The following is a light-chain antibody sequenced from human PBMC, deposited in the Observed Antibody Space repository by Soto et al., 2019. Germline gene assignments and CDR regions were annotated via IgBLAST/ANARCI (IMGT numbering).Light chain of an antibody. CDR3: ETWDFNTRV. V-gene: IGLV4-60*02. Sequence: QSVLTQSSSASASLGSSVKLTCTLSSGHSSYIIAWHQQQPGNAPRYLMKLEGSGSYNQGSGVPDRFSGSSSGADRYLTISNLQFEDEADYYCETWDFNTRVFGGGTKLTVL. CDR2: LEGSGSY. J-gene: IGLJ3*02. CDR1: SGHSSYI.